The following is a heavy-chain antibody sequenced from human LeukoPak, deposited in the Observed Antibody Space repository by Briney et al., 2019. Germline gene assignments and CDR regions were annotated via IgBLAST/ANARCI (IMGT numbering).Heavy chain of an antibody. Sequence: ASVKVSCKASGYTFTGYYMHWVRQAPGQGLEWMGWINPNSGATYYAQKFQGRVTMARDSSISTAYVELSRLKSGDTAVYYCARGRSNTSWFGWFDPWGQGTRVTVSS. CDR3: ARGRSNTSWFGWFDP. J-gene: IGHJ5*02. V-gene: IGHV1-2*02. D-gene: IGHD3-10*01. CDR1: GYTFTGYY. CDR2: INPNSGAT.